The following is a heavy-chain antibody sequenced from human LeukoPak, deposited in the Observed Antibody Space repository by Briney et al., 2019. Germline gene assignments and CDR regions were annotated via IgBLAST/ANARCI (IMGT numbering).Heavy chain of an antibody. V-gene: IGHV3-7*03. CDR1: GFTFGAYY. J-gene: IGHJ4*02. CDR2: IKQDGSEK. CDR3: ARMSGIAVAAIWISYFDY. Sequence: GESLRLSCAASGFTFGAYYMTWVRQAPGKGLEWVANIKQDGSEKYYVDSVKGRFTISRDSANNSLYLQMNSLRAEDTAVYYCARMSGIAVAAIWISYFDYWGQGTLVTVSS. D-gene: IGHD6-19*01.